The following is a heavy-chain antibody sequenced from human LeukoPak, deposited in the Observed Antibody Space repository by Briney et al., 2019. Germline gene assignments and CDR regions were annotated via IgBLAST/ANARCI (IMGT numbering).Heavy chain of an antibody. CDR3: ATALPFQLVH. D-gene: IGHD6-13*01. CDR1: GGSLNGHY. Sequence: SETLSLTCAVYGGSLNGHYWSWIRQPPGKGLEWIGESGHRGGTKFNPSLKSRVTISADTSKNQFSLKLSSVTAADTAVYYCATALPFQLVHWGQGTLVTVSS. J-gene: IGHJ4*02. V-gene: IGHV4-34*01. CDR2: SGHRGGT.